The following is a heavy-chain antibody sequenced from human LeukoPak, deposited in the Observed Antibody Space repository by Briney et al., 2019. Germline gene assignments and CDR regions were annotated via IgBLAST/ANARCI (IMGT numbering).Heavy chain of an antibody. Sequence: SETLSLTCTVSGGAISNYYWSWIRQPAGKGLEWTGRIYTSGSTNYNPSLKSRVTMSVDTSKNQFSLQLSSVTAADTAVYYCARGSGYSYGYPLDYWGQGTLVTVSS. J-gene: IGHJ4*02. V-gene: IGHV4-4*07. CDR3: ARGSGYSYGYPLDY. CDR2: IYTSGST. CDR1: GGAISNYY. D-gene: IGHD5-18*01.